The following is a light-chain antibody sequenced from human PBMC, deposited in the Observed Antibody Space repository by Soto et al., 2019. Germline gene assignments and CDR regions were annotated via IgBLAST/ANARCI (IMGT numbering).Light chain of an antibody. J-gene: IGLJ2*01. CDR3: LARDDSLSGVV. V-gene: IGLV1-47*01. Sequence: QSVLTQPPSTSGTPGQRVTISCSGSSSNIGSNHVYWYQQFPGMAPKLLMYRSDQRPTGVPDRFSGSKSGTSASLAISGLRSDHEADYYSLARDDSLSGVVFGGGTKLTFL. CDR1: SSNIGSNH. CDR2: RSD.